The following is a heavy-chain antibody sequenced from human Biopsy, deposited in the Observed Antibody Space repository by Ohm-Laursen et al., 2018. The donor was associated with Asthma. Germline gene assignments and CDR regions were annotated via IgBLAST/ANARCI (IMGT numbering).Heavy chain of an antibody. CDR1: GFSFSDYY. J-gene: IGHJ6*02. V-gene: IGHV3-11*01. CDR3: ARVLKSSDRGPFYFFALDV. CDR2: ISRSGSTK. Sequence: SLRLSCSASGFSFSDYYMTWMRQAPGKGLEWVSSISRSGSTKYPTDSVQGRFTISRDNTQKSLFLQINSLRAEDTAIYFCARVLKSSDRGPFYFFALDVWGQGTTVAVS. D-gene: IGHD6-25*01.